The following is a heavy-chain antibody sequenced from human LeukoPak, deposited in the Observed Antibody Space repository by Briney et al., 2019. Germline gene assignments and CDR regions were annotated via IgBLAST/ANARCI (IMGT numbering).Heavy chain of an antibody. J-gene: IGHJ4*02. D-gene: IGHD3-10*01. CDR3: ARGPLYYGSGSFGY. Sequence: GASVKVSCKASGYTFTGYYMHWVRQAPGQGLEWMGWINPNSGGTNYAQEFQGRVTMTRDTSISTAYMELSRLRSDDTAVYYCARGPLYYGSGSFGYWGQGTLVTVSS. CDR2: INPNSGGT. V-gene: IGHV1-2*02. CDR1: GYTFTGYY.